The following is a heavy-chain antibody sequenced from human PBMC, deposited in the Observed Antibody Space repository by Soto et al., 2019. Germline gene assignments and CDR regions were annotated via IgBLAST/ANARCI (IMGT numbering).Heavy chain of an antibody. CDR2: ISGSGGST. Sequence: GGSLRLSCAASGFTFSSYAMSWVRQAPGKGLEWVSAISGSGGSTYYADSVKGRFTISRDNSKNTLYLQMNSLRAEDTAVYYCAKDPLEGYCSGGSCYPNWFDPWGQGTLVTVSS. D-gene: IGHD2-15*01. CDR1: GFTFSSYA. CDR3: AKDPLEGYCSGGSCYPNWFDP. J-gene: IGHJ5*02. V-gene: IGHV3-23*01.